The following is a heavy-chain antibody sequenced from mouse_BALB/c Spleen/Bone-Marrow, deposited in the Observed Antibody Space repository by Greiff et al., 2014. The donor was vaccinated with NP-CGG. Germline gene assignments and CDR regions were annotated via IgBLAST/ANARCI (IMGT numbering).Heavy chain of an antibody. Sequence: EVQLQQSGAELVKPGASVKLSCSASGFSIKDTYIHWVKQRPEQGLEWIGRIDPANGNTKYDPKFQGKATVTADTSANTGYLQLSSLTSEDTAVYYCADLGDYWGQGTTLTVSS. CDR3: ADLGDY. D-gene: IGHD4-1*01. CDR1: GFSIKDTY. J-gene: IGHJ2*01. V-gene: IGHV14-3*02. CDR2: IDPANGNT.